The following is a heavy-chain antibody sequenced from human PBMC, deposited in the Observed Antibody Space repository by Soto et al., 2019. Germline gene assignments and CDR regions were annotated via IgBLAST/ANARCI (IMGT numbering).Heavy chain of an antibody. V-gene: IGHV3-33*01. D-gene: IGHD3-22*01. CDR2: IWYDGSNK. CDR3: GRGRWVGEYDRRGYYYPGAWDI. Sequence: QVQLVESGGGVVQPGRSLRLSCAASGFTFSSYGMHWVRQAPGKGLEWVAVIWYDGSNKYYADSVKGRFTISRDNSKKAWDGRGSSGGAGGGGGEDGGRGRWVGEYDRRGYYYPGAWDIGGEGTMVTVSS. CDR1: GFTFSSYG. J-gene: IGHJ3*02.